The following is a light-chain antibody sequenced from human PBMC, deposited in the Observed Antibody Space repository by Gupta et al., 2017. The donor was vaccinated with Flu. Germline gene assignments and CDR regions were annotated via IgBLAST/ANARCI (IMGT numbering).Light chain of an antibody. J-gene: IGLJ2*01. CDR3: CADASDNNVV. V-gene: IGLV2-23*02. CDR1: NSDVGKFNL. CDR2: EVT. Sequence: SITISCTGTNSDVGKFNLVSWYQQHPGKAPKLIIYEVTKWASDIPSRFSGSKSGITASLTISGLQAEDEADYYCCADASDNNVVFGGGTRLTVL.